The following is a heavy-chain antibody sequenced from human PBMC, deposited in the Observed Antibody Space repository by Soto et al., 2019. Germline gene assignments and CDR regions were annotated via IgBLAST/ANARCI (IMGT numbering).Heavy chain of an antibody. V-gene: IGHV4-34*01. D-gene: IGHD3-9*01. CDR3: ARTGRYFDWLFPSSWFDP. CDR1: GGSFSGYY. CDR2: IKHSGSI. Sequence: QVQLQQWGAGLLKPSETLSLTCAVYGGSFSGYYWSWIRQPPGKGLEWIGEIKHSGSINYNPSLKSRVTISVDTSKNQFSLKLSSVTAADTAVYYCARTGRYFDWLFPSSWFDPWGQGTLVTVSS. J-gene: IGHJ5*02.